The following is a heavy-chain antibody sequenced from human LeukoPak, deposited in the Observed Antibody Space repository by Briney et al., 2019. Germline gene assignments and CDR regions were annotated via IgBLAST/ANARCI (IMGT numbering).Heavy chain of an antibody. V-gene: IGHV3-21*01. J-gene: IGHJ6*03. D-gene: IGHD6-19*01. CDR3: ARDRAKRVIAVAGTVDMDV. CDR1: GFTFSSYS. CDR2: ISSSSSYI. Sequence: GGSLRLSCAASGFTFSSYSMNWVRQAPGKGLEWVSSISSSSSYIYYADSVKGRFTISRDNAKNSLYLQMNSLRAEDTAVYYCARDRAKRVIAVAGTVDMDVWGKGTTVTVSS.